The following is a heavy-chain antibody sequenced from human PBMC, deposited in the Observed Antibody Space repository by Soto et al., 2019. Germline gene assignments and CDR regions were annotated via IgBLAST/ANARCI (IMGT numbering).Heavy chain of an antibody. J-gene: IGHJ4*02. D-gene: IGHD2-15*01. CDR2: ISAYNGNT. CDR3: ARGGYCSGGSCLHLDY. CDR1: GYTFTSYG. Sequence: ASVKVSCKASGYTFTSYGISWVRQAPGQGLEWMGWISAYNGNTNYAQKLQGRVTRTTDRSTSTAYRELRSLRSDDTAVYYCARGGYCSGGSCLHLDYWGQGTLVTVSS. V-gene: IGHV1-18*01.